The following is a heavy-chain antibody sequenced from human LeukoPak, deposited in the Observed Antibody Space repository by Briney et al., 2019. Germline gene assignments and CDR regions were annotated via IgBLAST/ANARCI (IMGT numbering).Heavy chain of an antibody. CDR3: ARDRGANGLGYCSSTSCRGGWFDP. Sequence: ASVKVSCKASGYTFTSYDINWVRQATGQGLEWMGWMNPNSGNTGYAQKFQGRVTMTRDMSTSTVYMELSSLRSEDTAVYYCARDRGANGLGYCSSTSCRGGWFDPWGQGTLVTVSS. D-gene: IGHD2-2*01. V-gene: IGHV1-8*01. CDR1: GYTFTSYD. CDR2: MNPNSGNT. J-gene: IGHJ5*02.